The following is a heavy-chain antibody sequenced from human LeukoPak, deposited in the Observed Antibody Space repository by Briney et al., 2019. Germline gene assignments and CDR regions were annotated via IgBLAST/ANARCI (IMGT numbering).Heavy chain of an antibody. CDR1: GFTFSSYA. CDR3: AKEPYSGTYFDY. Sequence: GGSLRLSCAASGFTFSSYAMSWVRRAPGKGLEWVSAISESGGSTYYADSVKGRFTISRDSSKNTLYLQMHSLRVEDTALYYCAKEPYSGTYFDYWGQGTLVTVSS. D-gene: IGHD1-26*01. J-gene: IGHJ4*02. V-gene: IGHV3-23*01. CDR2: ISESGGST.